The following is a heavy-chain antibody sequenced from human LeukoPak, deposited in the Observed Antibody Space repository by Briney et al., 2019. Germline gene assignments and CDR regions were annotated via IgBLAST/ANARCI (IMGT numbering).Heavy chain of an antibody. V-gene: IGHV4-59*11. CDR3: ARDLVTVTKGFDI. Sequence: RPSETLSLTCAVSGDSFSSHYWTWIRRPPGRGLEWIGYISYIGTTNYNPSLKSRVTISIDTSKNQFSLKLSSVTTADTAVYYRARDLVTVTKGFDIWGIGTMVSVSS. CDR2: ISYIGTT. J-gene: IGHJ3*02. D-gene: IGHD4-17*01. CDR1: GDSFSSHY.